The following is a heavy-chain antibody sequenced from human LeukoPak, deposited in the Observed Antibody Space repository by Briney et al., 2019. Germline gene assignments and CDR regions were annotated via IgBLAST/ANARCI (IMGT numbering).Heavy chain of an antibody. V-gene: IGHV4-30-2*01. Sequence: SETLSLTCAVSGGSISSGGYSWSWIWQPPGKGLEWIGYIYHSGSTYYNPSLKSRVTISVDRSKNQFSLKLSSVTAADTAVYXXXXVRMVRGVIDAFDIWGQGTMVTVSS. CDR1: GGSISSGGYS. D-gene: IGHD3-10*01. J-gene: IGHJ3*02. CDR2: IYHSGST. CDR3: XXVRMVRGVIDAFDI.